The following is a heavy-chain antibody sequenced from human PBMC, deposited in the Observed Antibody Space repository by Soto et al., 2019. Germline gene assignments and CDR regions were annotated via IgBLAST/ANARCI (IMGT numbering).Heavy chain of an antibody. CDR1: EFSLTTTGVG. CDR2: IYWDDYK. Sequence: QITLKESGPTLVKPTQTLTLTCTFSEFSLTTTGVGVGWIRQPPGKALEWLALIYWDDYKRYSPSLKSRLTTTXXTXKXXVVRIMTNMDPVDTATYSCARAYDTSGYYEYYFDYWGQGTLVTVSS. D-gene: IGHD3-22*01. V-gene: IGHV2-5*02. J-gene: IGHJ4*02. CDR3: ARAYDTSGYYEYYFDY.